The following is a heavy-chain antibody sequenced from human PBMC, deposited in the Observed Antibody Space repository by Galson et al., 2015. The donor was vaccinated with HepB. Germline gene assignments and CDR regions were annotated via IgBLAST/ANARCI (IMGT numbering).Heavy chain of an antibody. V-gene: IGHV1-69*13. Sequence: SVKVSCKASGGTFSSHAISWVRQAPGQGLEWMGGIIPIFGAANYARKFQGRVTMTADASTNTAYMELSSLKSEDTAVYYCARDPNTNYYDTSGFYNGPPAHYGMDVWGQGTTVTVSS. J-gene: IGHJ6*02. CDR2: IIPIFGAA. CDR1: GGTFSSHA. D-gene: IGHD3-22*01. CDR3: ARDPNTNYYDTSGFYNGPPAHYGMDV.